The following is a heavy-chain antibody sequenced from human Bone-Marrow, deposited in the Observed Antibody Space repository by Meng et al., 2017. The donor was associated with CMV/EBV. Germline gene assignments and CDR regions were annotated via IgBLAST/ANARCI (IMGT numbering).Heavy chain of an antibody. J-gene: IGHJ4*02. Sequence: GGSLRLSCAASGFIFSGYAMSWVRQAPGKGLEWVSVISGGGGSTYYADSVKGRFTISRDNSKNTLYLQMNSLRAEDTAVYYCAKDQEGDYFDYWGQGPRSPSP. CDR1: GFIFSGYA. CDR3: AKDQEGDYFDY. V-gene: IGHV3-23*01. CDR2: ISGGGGST.